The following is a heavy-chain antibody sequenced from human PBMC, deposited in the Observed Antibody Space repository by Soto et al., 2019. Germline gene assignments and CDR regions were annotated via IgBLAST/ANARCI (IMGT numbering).Heavy chain of an antibody. CDR3: ARDRAPYSSGRWCMDV. Sequence: QVQLVESGGGVVQPGRSLRLSCAASGFTFSSYGMHWVRQAPGKGLEWVAVIWDDGSNKYYADSVKGRFTISRDNSKNTRDLQMNSLRAEDTAVYYCARDRAPYSSGRWCMDVLVQGTTVTVSS. CDR2: IWDDGSNK. V-gene: IGHV3-33*01. D-gene: IGHD6-19*01. J-gene: IGHJ6*02. CDR1: GFTFSSYG.